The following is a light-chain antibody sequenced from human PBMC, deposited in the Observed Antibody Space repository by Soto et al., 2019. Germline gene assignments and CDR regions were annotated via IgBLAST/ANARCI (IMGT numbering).Light chain of an antibody. V-gene: IGKV1-39*01. CDR2: AAS. CDR1: QSISSY. J-gene: IGKJ4*02. CDR3: QQSYSTSST. Sequence: DIQMTQSPSSLSASVGDRVTITCRASQSISSYLNWYQQKPGKAPKILIYAASSLQSGVPSRFSGSGSGTDFTLTISSLQPEDFATYYCQQSYSTSSTFGGGTKVDIK.